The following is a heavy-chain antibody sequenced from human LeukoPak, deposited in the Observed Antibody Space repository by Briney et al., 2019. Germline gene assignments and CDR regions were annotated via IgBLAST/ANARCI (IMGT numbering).Heavy chain of an antibody. CDR1: GFSLSTSGMC. J-gene: IGHJ4*02. D-gene: IGHD4-17*01. CDR3: ARMAGDYAPFDY. V-gene: IGHV2-70*01. Sequence: SGPALVKPTQTLTLTCTFSGFSLSTSGMCVSWIRQPPGRALEWLALIDWDDDKYYSTSLKTRLTISKDTSKNQVVLTMTNMDPVDTATYYCARMAGDYAPFDYWGQGTLVTVSS. CDR2: IDWDDDK.